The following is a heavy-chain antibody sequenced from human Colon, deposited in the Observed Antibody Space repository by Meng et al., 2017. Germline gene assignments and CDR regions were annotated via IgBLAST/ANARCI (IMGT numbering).Heavy chain of an antibody. D-gene: IGHD2-15*01. CDR3: ARSTPSLDY. Sequence: ASVKVSCKASGYSFSDCYIHWVRQAPGQGLEWMGWIVPNSGDTNYAQKFQGRVTMTRDTSISTTYMELIRLTSDDTAVYYCARSTPSLDYWGQGTLVTVPS. CDR1: GYSFSDCY. CDR2: IVPNSGDT. V-gene: IGHV1-2*02. J-gene: IGHJ4*02.